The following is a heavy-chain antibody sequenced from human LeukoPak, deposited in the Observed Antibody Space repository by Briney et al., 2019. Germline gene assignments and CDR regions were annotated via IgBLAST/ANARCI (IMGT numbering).Heavy chain of an antibody. CDR3: VRHDSFIPY. D-gene: IGHD5-18*01. J-gene: IGHJ4*02. Sequence: GGSLRLSCAASGFTFSSYAMTWVRQAPGKGLAWVSAISDNEGSTYYTDSVKGRFTISRDNTKNTVYLQMNNLRADDTAVYFCVRHDSFIPYWGQGTLVTVSS. CDR1: GFTFSSYA. V-gene: IGHV3-23*01. CDR2: ISDNEGST.